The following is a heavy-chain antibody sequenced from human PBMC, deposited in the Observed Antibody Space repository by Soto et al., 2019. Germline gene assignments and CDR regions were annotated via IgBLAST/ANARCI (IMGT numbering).Heavy chain of an antibody. CDR3: AKDPLSYDSSGYYS. CDR2: ISGSGGST. CDR1: VFPFISYS. Sequence: ESLPLSCSSSVFPFISYSMSGVRPAPGKGLEWVSAISGSGGSTYYADSVKGRFTISRDNSKNTLYLQMNSLRAEDTAVYYCAKDPLSYDSSGYYSWGQGTRV. D-gene: IGHD3-22*01. J-gene: IGHJ4*02. V-gene: IGHV3-23*01.